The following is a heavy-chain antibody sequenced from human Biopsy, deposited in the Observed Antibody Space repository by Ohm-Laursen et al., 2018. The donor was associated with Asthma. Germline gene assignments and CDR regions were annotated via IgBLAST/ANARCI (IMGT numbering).Heavy chain of an antibody. V-gene: IGHV1-18*01. D-gene: IGHD4-23*01. CDR3: ARAVGYSHYYGIDV. CDR2: ISVYNGNT. Sequence: SVKVSCNTSGYTFNSAGITWVRQAPGQGLEWMGWISVYNGNTKVAQKLQDRVTMITGTSTSTAYMELRSLRSDDTAVYFCARAVGYSHYYGIDVWGQGTTVTVS. J-gene: IGHJ6*02. CDR1: GYTFNSAG.